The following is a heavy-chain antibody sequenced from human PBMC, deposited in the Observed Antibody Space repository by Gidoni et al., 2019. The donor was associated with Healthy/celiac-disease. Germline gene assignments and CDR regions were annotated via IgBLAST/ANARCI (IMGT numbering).Heavy chain of an antibody. CDR2: IYYSGST. CDR1: GGSISSYY. V-gene: IGHV4-59*01. D-gene: IGHD3-10*01. Sequence: HVQLQDSVPGLVKPSEPLSLTCTVCGGSISSYYWSWLRPPPGKGLEWIGYIYYSGSTNYIPSHKSRVNISVDTSKNQFSLKLSYVTAADTAVYYGASGDGGYFDYWGQGTLVTVSS. CDR3: ASGDGGYFDY. J-gene: IGHJ4*02.